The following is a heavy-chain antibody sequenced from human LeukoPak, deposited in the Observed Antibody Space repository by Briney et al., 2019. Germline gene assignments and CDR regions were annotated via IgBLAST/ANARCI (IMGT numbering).Heavy chain of an antibody. J-gene: IGHJ5*02. V-gene: IGHV4-39*01. D-gene: IGHD2-15*01. CDR3: ARHSSPMVVVAATLVWFDP. Sequence: SETLSLTCTVSGGSISSSSYYWGWIRQPPGKGLEWIGSIYYSGSTYYNPSLKSRVTISVGTSKNQFSLKLSSVTAADTAVYYCARHSSPMVVVAATLVWFDPWGQGTLVTVSS. CDR1: GGSISSSSYY. CDR2: IYYSGST.